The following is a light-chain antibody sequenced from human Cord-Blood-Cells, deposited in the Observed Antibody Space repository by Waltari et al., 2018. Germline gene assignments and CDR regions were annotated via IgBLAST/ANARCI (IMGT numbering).Light chain of an antibody. V-gene: IGKV1-5*03. Sequence: DIKMTQPPSTLSASVGDRVTITCRASQSISSLLAWYQQKPGNAPTLLIYKASSLESGVPSRFSGSRAGTEFTLTCSSLQPDDFATYYCQQYNSYSWTFGQGTKVEIK. CDR3: QQYNSYSWT. CDR2: KAS. J-gene: IGKJ1*01. CDR1: QSISSL.